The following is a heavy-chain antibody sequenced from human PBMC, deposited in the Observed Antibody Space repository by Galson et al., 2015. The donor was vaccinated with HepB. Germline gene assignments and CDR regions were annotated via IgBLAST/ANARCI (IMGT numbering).Heavy chain of an antibody. J-gene: IGHJ6*02. CDR3: ATEGWLTGDFYDGMDV. CDR1: GFTFSSYG. CDR2: IWYDGSNK. Sequence: SLRLSCAASGFTFSSYGMHWVRQAPGKGLEWVAVIWYDGSNKYYADSVKGRFTISRDNSKNTLYLQMNSLRAEDTAVYYCATEGWLTGDFYDGMDVWGQGTTVTVSS. D-gene: IGHD7-27*01. V-gene: IGHV3-33*01.